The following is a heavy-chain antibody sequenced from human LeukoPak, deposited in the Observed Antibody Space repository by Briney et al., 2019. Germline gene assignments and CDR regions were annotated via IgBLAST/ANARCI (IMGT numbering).Heavy chain of an antibody. J-gene: IGHJ4*02. CDR1: GYTFTIYG. CDR2: ISAYNGNT. V-gene: IGHV1-18*01. Sequence: ASVKVSCKASGYTFTIYGISCVRQAPGQGLECMGWISAYNGNTNYAQKPQGRVTMTTDTSTSTTYMELRSLRSDDTAVYYCARAGDYVMGGDFDYWGQGTLVTVSS. D-gene: IGHD4-17*01. CDR3: ARAGDYVMGGDFDY.